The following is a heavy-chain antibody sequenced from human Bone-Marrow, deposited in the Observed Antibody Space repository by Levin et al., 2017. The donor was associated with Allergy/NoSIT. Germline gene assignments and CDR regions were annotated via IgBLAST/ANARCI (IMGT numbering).Heavy chain of an antibody. V-gene: IGHV3-20*01. CDR2: INWNGNTI. J-gene: IGHJ6*02. CDR1: GFTLEKYA. D-gene: IGHD6-19*01. CDR3: ARDNVITVAGMTRYGMDV. Sequence: PGGSLRLSCIASGFTLEKYAMSWVRLVPGKGLEWVAGINWNGNTIGYADSVKGRFTVSRDNGKNSLFLQMNSLRGEDTALYHCARDNVITVAGMTRYGMDVWGQGTTVTVSS.